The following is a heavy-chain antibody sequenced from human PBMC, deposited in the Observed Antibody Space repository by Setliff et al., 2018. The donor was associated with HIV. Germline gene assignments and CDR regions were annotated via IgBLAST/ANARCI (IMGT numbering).Heavy chain of an antibody. V-gene: IGHV4-59*11. J-gene: IGHJ4*02. Sequence: SETLSLTCTVSGASITSHYWSWIRQSPGRELEWIGYIYSTGSTNYNPSLQSRVSISMDASKNKFSLKVTSVTSADTAVYYCAKGAGFYGDYTFDYWGQGNLVTVSS. CDR1: GASITSHY. CDR3: AKGAGFYGDYTFDY. D-gene: IGHD4-17*01. CDR2: IYSTGST.